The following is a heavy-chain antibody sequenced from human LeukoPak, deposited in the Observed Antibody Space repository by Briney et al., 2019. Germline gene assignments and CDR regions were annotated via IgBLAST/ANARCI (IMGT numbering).Heavy chain of an antibody. CDR1: GGSISSYY. J-gene: IGHJ4*02. CDR3: ARGSYCGGDCYGPEGHFDY. Sequence: SETLSLTCTVSGGSISSYYWSWIRQPPGKGLEWIGYIYYSGSTNYNPSLKSRVTISVDTSKNQFSLKLSSVTAADTAVYYCARGSYCGGDCYGPEGHFDYWGQGALVTVSS. CDR2: IYYSGST. D-gene: IGHD2-21*02. V-gene: IGHV4-59*01.